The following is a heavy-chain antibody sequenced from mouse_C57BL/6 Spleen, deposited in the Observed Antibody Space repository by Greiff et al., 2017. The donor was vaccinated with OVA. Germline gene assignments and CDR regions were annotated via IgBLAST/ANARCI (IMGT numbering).Heavy chain of an antibody. CDR1: GYAFSSSW. CDR3: ARCNYYGSSYDFDY. Sequence: VQRVESGPELVKPGASVKISCKASGYAFSSSWMNWVKQRPGKGLEWIGRIYPGDGDTNYNGKFKGKATLTADKSSSTAYMQLSSLTSEDSAVYFCARCNYYGSSYDFDYWGQGTTLTVSS. CDR2: IYPGDGDT. J-gene: IGHJ2*01. V-gene: IGHV1-82*01. D-gene: IGHD1-1*01.